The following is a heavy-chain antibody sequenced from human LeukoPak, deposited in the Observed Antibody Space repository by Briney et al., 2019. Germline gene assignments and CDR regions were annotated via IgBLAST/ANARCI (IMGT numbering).Heavy chain of an antibody. J-gene: IGHJ4*02. Sequence: GGSLRLSCAASGFTFSSYAMSWVRQAPGKGLEWVSTISDTGGITYYTDSVKGRFTISRDNSKNTLYLQMNSLRAEDTAVYYCAKDAFGAGGFDYWGQGTLVTVSS. CDR3: AKDAFGAGGFDY. V-gene: IGHV3-23*01. CDR1: GFTFSSYA. CDR2: ISDTGGIT. D-gene: IGHD3-16*01.